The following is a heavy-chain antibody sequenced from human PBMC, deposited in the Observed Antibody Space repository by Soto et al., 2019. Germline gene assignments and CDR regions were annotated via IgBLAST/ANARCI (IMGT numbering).Heavy chain of an antibody. CDR3: ARDSDYYGSGSYYSGPCY. Sequence: QVQLVESGGGVVQPGRSLRLSCAASGFTFSSYAMHWVRQAPGKGLEWVAVISYDGSNKYYADSVKGRFTISRDNSKNALYLQMNSLRAEDTAVYYCARDSDYYGSGSYYSGPCYWGQGTLVTVSS. D-gene: IGHD3-10*01. CDR1: GFTFSSYA. CDR2: ISYDGSNK. V-gene: IGHV3-30-3*01. J-gene: IGHJ4*02.